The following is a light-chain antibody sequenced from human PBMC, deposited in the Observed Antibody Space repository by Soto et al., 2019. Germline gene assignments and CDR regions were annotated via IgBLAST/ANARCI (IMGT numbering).Light chain of an antibody. Sequence: DIQMTQSPSSLSASVGDRVTITCRASQGITTYLAWYQQKPGKVPKLLIYTASTLQSGVPSRFSGSGSGTDFTLSISRLEPDDFAVYYCQQYGTSPWTFGQGTKVEIK. V-gene: IGKV1-27*01. CDR2: TAS. CDR1: QGITTY. J-gene: IGKJ1*01. CDR3: QQYGTSPWT.